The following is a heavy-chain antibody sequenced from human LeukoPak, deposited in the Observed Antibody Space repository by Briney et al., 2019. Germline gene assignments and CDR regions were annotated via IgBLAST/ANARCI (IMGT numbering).Heavy chain of an antibody. CDR2: IHYSGST. CDR1: GGSISSSAYY. D-gene: IGHD4-17*01. V-gene: IGHV4-39*07. J-gene: IGHJ4*02. CDR3: ARGSPYGY. Sequence: PSENQSFTCTVSGGSISSSAYYWGWVRQPPGKGLEWIGSIHYSGSTYHNPSLKSRVTISIDTSKNQFSLKLSSVTAADTAVYYCARGSPYGYWGQGTLVTVSS.